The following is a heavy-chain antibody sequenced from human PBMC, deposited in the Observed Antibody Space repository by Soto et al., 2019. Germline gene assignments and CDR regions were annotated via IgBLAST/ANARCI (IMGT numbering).Heavy chain of an antibody. J-gene: IGHJ3*02. CDR3: ARVGDSYGPWAGGFDT. D-gene: IGHD5-18*01. V-gene: IGHV1-18*01. CDR2: ISANNGNT. Sequence: ASVKVSCKASGYTFTSYDISWVRQAPGQGLEWMGWISANNGNTNYAQKVQGRVTMTTDTSTTTAYMELRSLRSDDTAVYYCARVGDSYGPWAGGFDTWGQGTMVTVSS. CDR1: GYTFTSYD.